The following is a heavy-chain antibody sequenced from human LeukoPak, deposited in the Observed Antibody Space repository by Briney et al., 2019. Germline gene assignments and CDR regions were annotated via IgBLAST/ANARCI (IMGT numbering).Heavy chain of an antibody. CDR2: INSDGGNT. Sequence: PGGSLRLSCAPSGFTFSSSWMHWVPQAPGKGWWWVPRINSDGGNTMYADSVKGRFTISRDNAKNTLYLQMNSLRVEDTAVYYCARVHVSGLPFDYWGQGTLVTVSS. D-gene: IGHD6-19*01. V-gene: IGHV3-74*03. J-gene: IGHJ4*02. CDR3: ARVHVSGLPFDY. CDR1: GFTFSSSW.